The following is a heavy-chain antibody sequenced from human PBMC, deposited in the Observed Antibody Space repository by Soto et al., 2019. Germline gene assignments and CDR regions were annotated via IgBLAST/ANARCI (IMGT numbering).Heavy chain of an antibody. D-gene: IGHD6-6*01. Sequence: SETLSLTCTVSGGSISSGGYYWSWIRQHPGKGLEWIGYIYYSGSTYYNPSLKSRVTISVDTSKNQFSLKLSSVTAADTAVYYCARDLRYSSSSHFDYWGQGTLVTVSS. CDR2: IYYSGST. CDR3: ARDLRYSSSSHFDY. V-gene: IGHV4-31*03. CDR1: GGSISSGGYY. J-gene: IGHJ4*02.